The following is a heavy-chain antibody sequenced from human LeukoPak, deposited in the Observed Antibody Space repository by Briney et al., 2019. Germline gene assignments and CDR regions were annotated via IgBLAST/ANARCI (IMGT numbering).Heavy chain of an antibody. CDR3: ARHRFDYYGSGSYGNWFDP. V-gene: IGHV4-4*02. CDR1: GGSISSSNW. CDR2: INHSGST. Sequence: SETLSLTCAVSGGSISSSNWWSWVRQPPGKGLEWIGEINHSGSTNYNPSLKSRVTISVDTSKNQFSLKLSSVTAADTAVYYCARHRFDYYGSGSYGNWFDPWGQGTLVTVSS. J-gene: IGHJ5*02. D-gene: IGHD3-10*01.